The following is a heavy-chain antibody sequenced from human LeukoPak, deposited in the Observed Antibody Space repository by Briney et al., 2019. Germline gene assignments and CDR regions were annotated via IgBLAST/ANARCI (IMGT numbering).Heavy chain of an antibody. V-gene: IGHV4-59*08. J-gene: IGHJ4*02. Sequence: SETLSLTCTVSGGSISSYYWSWIRQPPGKGLEWIGYIYYSGSTNYNPSLKSRVTISVDTSKNQFSLKLSYVTAADTAVYYCARLGLGRYFDYWGQGTLVTVSS. CDR3: ARLGLGRYFDY. D-gene: IGHD7-27*01. CDR2: IYYSGST. CDR1: GGSISSYY.